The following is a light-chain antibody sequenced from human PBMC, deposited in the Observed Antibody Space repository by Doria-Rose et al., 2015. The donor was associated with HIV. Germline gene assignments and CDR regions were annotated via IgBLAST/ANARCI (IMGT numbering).Light chain of an antibody. Sequence: EIVLTQSPGTLSLSPGERATLSCRASQSVSANYLAWYQQRHGQSPRLLIYGASSRATDIPDRFSGSWSGTDFTLTISRLEPEDFAVYYCHQYASSRTFGQGTKVEIK. CDR3: HQYASSRT. CDR2: GAS. J-gene: IGKJ1*01. CDR1: QSVSANY. V-gene: IGKV3-20*01.